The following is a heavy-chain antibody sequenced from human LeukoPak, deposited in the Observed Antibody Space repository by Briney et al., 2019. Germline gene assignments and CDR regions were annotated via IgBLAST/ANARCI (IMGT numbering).Heavy chain of an antibody. J-gene: IGHJ3*01. CDR3: AKHIRFSSGDTYSSGDAFDV. CDR2: IYYSGTT. Sequence: SETLSLTCTVSGASIKSYYWSWIRQAPGKRLEWLGYIYYSGTTNYNPSLKSRVTISLDMSENQFSLNFSSVTAADTAVYCCAKHIRFSSGDTYSSGDAFDVWGQGTPVTVSS. D-gene: IGHD2-21*01. V-gene: IGHV4-59*08. CDR1: GASIKSYY.